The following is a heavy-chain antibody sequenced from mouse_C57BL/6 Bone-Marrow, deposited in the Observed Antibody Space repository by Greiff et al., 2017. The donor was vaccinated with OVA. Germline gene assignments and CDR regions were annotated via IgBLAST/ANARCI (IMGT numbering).Heavy chain of an antibody. CDR1: GYTFTEYT. V-gene: IGHV1-62-2*01. CDR3: ARKDPRSYYFDY. CDR2: FYPGSGSI. Sequence: VQVVESGAELVKPGASVKLSCKASGYTFTEYTIHWVKQRSGQGLEWIGWFYPGSGSIKYNEKFKDKATLTADKSSSPVYMELSRLTSEDSAVYFCARKDPRSYYFDYWGQGTTLTVSS. D-gene: IGHD1-1*01. J-gene: IGHJ2*01.